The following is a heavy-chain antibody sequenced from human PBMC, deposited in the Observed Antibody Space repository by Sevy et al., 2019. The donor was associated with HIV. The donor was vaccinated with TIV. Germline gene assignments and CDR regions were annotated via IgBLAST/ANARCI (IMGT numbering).Heavy chain of an antibody. CDR1: GFTFGDYA. Sequence: QLGGSLRLSCTASGFTFGDYAMSWIRQTPGRGLEWVGFIRSKTYGGTTEYAASVKDRFTISRDDSKSIAYLQMNSLKTEDTALYYCTRLRGTISAYYYFGMDVWGQGTTVTVSS. D-gene: IGHD3-10*01. CDR2: IRSKTYGGTT. CDR3: TRLRGTISAYYYFGMDV. V-gene: IGHV3-49*03. J-gene: IGHJ6*02.